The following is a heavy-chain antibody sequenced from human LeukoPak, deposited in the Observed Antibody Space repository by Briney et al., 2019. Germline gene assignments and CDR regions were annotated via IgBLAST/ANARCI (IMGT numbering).Heavy chain of an antibody. J-gene: IGHJ2*01. CDR1: GGSFRGYY. D-gene: IGHD7-27*01. Sequence: PSETLSLTRAVYGGSFRGYYWSWIRQPPGKGLEWIGEIHYAGATNYKPPLKSRVTISGDPSKNQVSLRVSSVTAADTAVYYCARGVLGPYYFDLWGRGTLVTVSS. CDR2: IHYAGAT. CDR3: ARGVLGPYYFDL. V-gene: IGHV4-34*01.